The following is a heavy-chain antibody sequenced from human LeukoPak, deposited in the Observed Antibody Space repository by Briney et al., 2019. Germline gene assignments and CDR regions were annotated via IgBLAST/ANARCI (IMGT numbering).Heavy chain of an antibody. J-gene: IGHJ4*02. CDR3: ATLGVRGVIFDY. D-gene: IGHD3-10*01. CDR1: GYSFTSYW. V-gene: IGHV5-51*01. Sequence: GESLKISCKGSGYSFTSYWIDWVRQIPGKGLEWMGIIYPGYSDTRYSTSCQGHLTISAEKSIRTAYLQWSSLTASDTGMYYCATLGVRGVIFDYWGQGTLVTVSS. CDR2: IYPGYSDT.